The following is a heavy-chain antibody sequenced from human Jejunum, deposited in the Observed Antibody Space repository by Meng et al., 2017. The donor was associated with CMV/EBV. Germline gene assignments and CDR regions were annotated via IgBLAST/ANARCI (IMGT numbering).Heavy chain of an antibody. Sequence: GSISSDYWSWIRQPPGKGLEWIGCIYYTGSTNYNPSLKSRVTISVDTSTNQFSLKLSSVTAADTAVYYCARGGHYDLWSGYYPLDYWGQGTLVTVSS. D-gene: IGHD3-3*01. V-gene: IGHV4-59*01. CDR3: ARGGHYDLWSGYYPLDY. CDR1: GSISSDY. CDR2: IYYTGST. J-gene: IGHJ4*02.